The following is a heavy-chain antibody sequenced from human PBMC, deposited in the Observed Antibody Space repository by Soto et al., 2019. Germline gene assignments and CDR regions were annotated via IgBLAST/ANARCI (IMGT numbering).Heavy chain of an antibody. Sequence: QVQLQESGPGLVKPSETLSLTCTVSGGSVSSGSYYWSWIRQPPGKGLEWIGYIYSSGSTSYNPSLMGRVAISVDTSKNHFSLKLSSVTAADTAVYYCARDGDGYNYWGQGTLVTVSS. CDR2: IYSSGST. V-gene: IGHV4-61*01. CDR3: ARDGDGYNY. J-gene: IGHJ4*02. CDR1: GGSVSSGSYY. D-gene: IGHD5-12*01.